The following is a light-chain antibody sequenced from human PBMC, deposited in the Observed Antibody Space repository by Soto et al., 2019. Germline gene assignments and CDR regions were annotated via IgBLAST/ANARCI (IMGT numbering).Light chain of an antibody. V-gene: IGKV1-6*01. Sequence: IQLTQSPSFLSASVGDRVTITCRASQGIRSDLGWFQQKPGKAPRLLISAASILQSGVPSRFSGSGSGTDFTLTISSLQPEDVASYYCLQDYTYPWTFGQGTKVEIK. CDR1: QGIRSD. CDR3: LQDYTYPWT. CDR2: AAS. J-gene: IGKJ1*01.